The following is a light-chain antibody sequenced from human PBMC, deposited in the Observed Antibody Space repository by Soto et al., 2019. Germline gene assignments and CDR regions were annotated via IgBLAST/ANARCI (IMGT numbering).Light chain of an antibody. Sequence: VMTPSPATLSVSPGERATLSCRASQSVSSNLAWYQQKPGQAPRLLIYGASTRATGIPARFSGSGSGTEFTLTISSLQSEDFAVYYCQQYNNWPKTVGQGTKVDSK. CDR2: GAS. CDR1: QSVSSN. J-gene: IGKJ1*01. V-gene: IGKV3-15*01. CDR3: QQYNNWPKT.